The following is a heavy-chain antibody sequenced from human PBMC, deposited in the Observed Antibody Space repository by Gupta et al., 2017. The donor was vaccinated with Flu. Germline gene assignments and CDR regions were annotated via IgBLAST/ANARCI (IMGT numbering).Heavy chain of an antibody. CDR2: INPNSGGT. J-gene: IGHJ6*02. V-gene: IGHV1-2*04. CDR1: GYTFTGYY. Sequence: QVQLVQSGAEVKKPGASVQVSCKASGYTFTGYYMHWVRQAPGQGLEWMGWINPNSGGTNYAQKFQGWVTMTRDTSISTAYMELSRLRSDDTAVYYCARAQPVIVVVPAAIGGMDVWGQGTTVTVSS. CDR3: ARAQPVIVVVPAAIGGMDV. D-gene: IGHD2-2*01.